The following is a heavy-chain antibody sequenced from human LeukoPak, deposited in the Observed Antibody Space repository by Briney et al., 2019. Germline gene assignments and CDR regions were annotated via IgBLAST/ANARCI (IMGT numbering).Heavy chain of an antibody. D-gene: IGHD2/OR15-2a*01. V-gene: IGHV4-4*07. CDR3: ARDQGDITFFNWFDP. J-gene: IGHJ5*02. CDR2: IYTSGRT. CDR1: GGSISSYY. Sequence: SETLSLTCTVSGGSISSYYWSWVRQPAGKGLEWIGRIYTSGRTNYNPSLKSRVTMSVDTSKNQFSLKLRSVTAADTAVYYCARDQGDITFFNWFDPWGQGTLVTVSS.